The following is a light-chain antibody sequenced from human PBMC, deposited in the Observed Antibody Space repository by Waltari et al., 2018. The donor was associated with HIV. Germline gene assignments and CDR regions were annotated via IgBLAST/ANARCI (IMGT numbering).Light chain of an antibody. CDR2: ASS. CDR1: QTIDPKS. J-gene: IGKJ1*01. CDR3: HVYGGSPRWT. V-gene: IGKV3-20*01. Sequence: VLTQSPATLSVSPGGNATLSCRASQTIDPKSVSWYQQRPGQAPRLVLFASSTRATGIPDRVRGSESGTEFTLTIRRLEPEDFAIYYCHVYGGSPRWTFGPGTRLE.